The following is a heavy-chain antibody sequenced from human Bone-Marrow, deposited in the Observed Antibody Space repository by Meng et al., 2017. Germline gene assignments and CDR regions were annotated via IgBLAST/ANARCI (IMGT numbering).Heavy chain of an antibody. D-gene: IGHD2-21*02. CDR1: GFTFDDYA. V-gene: IGHV3-43D*03. CDR2: ISWDGGST. J-gene: IGHJ6*02. CDR3: AKAPICGGDCLSSGMDV. Sequence: GESLKISSAASGFTFDDYAMHWVRQAPGKGLEWVSLISWDGGSTYYADSVKGRFTISRDNSKNSLYLQMNSLRAEDTALYYCAKAPICGGDCLSSGMDVWGQGTTVTVSS.